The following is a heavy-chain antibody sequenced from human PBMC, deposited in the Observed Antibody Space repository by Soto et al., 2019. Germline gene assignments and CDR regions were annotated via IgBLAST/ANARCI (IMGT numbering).Heavy chain of an antibody. Sequence: SDTLSLTCTVSGDSISGYYWSWIRQPPGKGLEWIGYIYYSGSTNYNPSLKGRVTMSVDTSKNQFSLKLTSVTAADTAMYFCAKYRRTDAEGYTFDYWGQGALVTVSS. CDR3: AKYRRTDAEGYTFDY. CDR2: IYYSGST. J-gene: IGHJ4*02. V-gene: IGHV4-59*01. CDR1: GDSISGYY. D-gene: IGHD2-15*01.